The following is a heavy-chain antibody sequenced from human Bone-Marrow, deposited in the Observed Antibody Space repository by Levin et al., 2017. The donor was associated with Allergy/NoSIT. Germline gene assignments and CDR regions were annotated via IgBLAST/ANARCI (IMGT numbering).Heavy chain of an antibody. CDR3: ARDGWFREQRHFDY. CDR2: ISSSGSTI. Sequence: HPGGSLRLSCAASGFTFSSYEMNWVRQAPGKGLEWVSYISSSGSTIYYADSVKGRFTISRDNAKNSLYLQMNSLRAEDTAVYYCARDGWFREQRHFDYWGQGTLVTVSS. V-gene: IGHV3-48*03. CDR1: GFTFSSYE. J-gene: IGHJ4*02. D-gene: IGHD3-10*01.